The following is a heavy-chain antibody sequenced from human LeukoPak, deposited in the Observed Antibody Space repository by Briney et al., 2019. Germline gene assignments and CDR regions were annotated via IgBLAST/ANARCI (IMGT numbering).Heavy chain of an antibody. CDR2: IDKKDNLYAT. J-gene: IGHJ5*02. CDR3: TRDRGTYNWFDP. D-gene: IGHD2-15*01. CDR1: GFTFSGSA. Sequence: GGSLKPSCAASGFTFSGSAVHWVRQSSGKGLEWVGHIDKKDNLYATAYAESVKGRFTISRDDSKDTAFLHMDSLKTEDTALYYCTRDRGTYNWFDPWGQGTLVTVSS. V-gene: IGHV3-73*01.